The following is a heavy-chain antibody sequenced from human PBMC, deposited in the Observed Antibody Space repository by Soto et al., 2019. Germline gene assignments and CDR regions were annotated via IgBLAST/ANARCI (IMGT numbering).Heavy chain of an antibody. CDR2: ISSSSSTI. CDR1: GFTFSSYS. CDR3: ARARGAFWSGYYTFDY. J-gene: IGHJ4*02. V-gene: IGHV3-48*01. Sequence: PGGSLRLSCAASGFTFSSYSMNWVRQAPGEGLEWVSYISSSSSTIYYADSVKGRFTISRDNAKNSLYLQMNSLRAEDTAVYYCARARGAFWSGYYTFDYWGQGTLVTVSS. D-gene: IGHD3-3*01.